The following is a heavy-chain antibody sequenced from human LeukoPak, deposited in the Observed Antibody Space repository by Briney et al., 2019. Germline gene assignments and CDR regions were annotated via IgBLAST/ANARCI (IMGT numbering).Heavy chain of an antibody. CDR2: IDSSGSNI. D-gene: IGHD3-9*01. Sequence: GGSLRLSCAASGFTFSSYEMNWVRQAPGKGLEWVSYIDSSGSNIHYADSVKGRFTISRDNAKNSLYLQMNSLRAEDTAVYYCARDTFDRAFDYWGQGTLVTVSS. CDR1: GFTFSSYE. V-gene: IGHV3-48*03. J-gene: IGHJ4*02. CDR3: ARDTFDRAFDY.